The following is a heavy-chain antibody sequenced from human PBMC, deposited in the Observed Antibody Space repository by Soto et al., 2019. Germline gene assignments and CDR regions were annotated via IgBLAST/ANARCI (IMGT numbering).Heavy chain of an antibody. J-gene: IGHJ4*02. CDR3: AREYEDLTSNFDY. D-gene: IGHD3-3*01. V-gene: IGHV3-21*06. Sequence: KAGGALRLSCAASGFTFTSYSMNWVREAPGKGLEWVSSISSTTNYIYYGDSMKGRFTISRDNAKNSLYLEMNSLRAEDTAVYYCAREYEDLTSNFDYWGQGTLVTVSS. CDR2: ISSTTNYI. CDR1: GFTFTSYS.